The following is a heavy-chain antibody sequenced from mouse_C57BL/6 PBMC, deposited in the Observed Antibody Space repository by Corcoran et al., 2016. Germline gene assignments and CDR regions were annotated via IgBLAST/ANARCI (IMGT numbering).Heavy chain of an antibody. D-gene: IGHD1-1*01. J-gene: IGHJ2*01. Sequence: EVQLQQSGPELVKPGASVKIPCKASGYTFTDYNMDWVKQSHGKSLEWIGDINPNNGGTIYNQKFKGKATLTVDKSSSTAYMELRSLTSEDTAVYYCARQDPYGSSSYFDYWGQGTTLTVSS. CDR1: GYTFTDYN. V-gene: IGHV1-18*01. CDR3: ARQDPYGSSSYFDY. CDR2: INPNNGGT.